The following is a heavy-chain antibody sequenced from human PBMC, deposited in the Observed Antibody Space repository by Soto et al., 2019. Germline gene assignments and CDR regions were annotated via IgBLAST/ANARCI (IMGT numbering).Heavy chain of an antibody. CDR2: INHSGST. Sequence: SETLSLTCAVYGGSFSGYYWSWIRQPPGKGLEWIGEINHSGSTNYNPSLKSRVTISVDTSKNQFSLKLSSVTAADTAVYYCARPPYSSSSPWYFDLWGRGTLVTVSS. D-gene: IGHD6-6*01. CDR1: GGSFSGYY. J-gene: IGHJ2*01. V-gene: IGHV4-34*01. CDR3: ARPPYSSSSPWYFDL.